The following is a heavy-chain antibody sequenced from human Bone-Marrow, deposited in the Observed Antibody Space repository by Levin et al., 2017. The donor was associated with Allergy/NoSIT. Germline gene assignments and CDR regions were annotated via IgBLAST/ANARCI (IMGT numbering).Heavy chain of an antibody. V-gene: IGHV3-33*01. J-gene: IGHJ4*02. CDR3: ARDFSSEQWLAHVFDY. Sequence: PGGSLRLSCAASGFTFSSYGMHWVRQAPGKGLEWVAVIWYDGSNKYYADSVKGRFTISRDNSKNTLYLQMNSLRAEDTAVYYCARDFSSEQWLAHVFDYWGQGTLVTVSS. CDR1: GFTFSSYG. D-gene: IGHD6-19*01. CDR2: IWYDGSNK.